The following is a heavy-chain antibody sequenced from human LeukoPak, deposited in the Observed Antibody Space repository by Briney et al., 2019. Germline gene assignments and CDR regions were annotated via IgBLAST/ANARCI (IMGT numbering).Heavy chain of an antibody. J-gene: IGHJ4*02. Sequence: SETLSLTRIVSGVSLSSGSNYGGWLRQPPGKTLEWLGNIYSRGNTYYNPSLKIRVIIVIDTANNHFSLNLGSVTAADSAAYYCAKGTYYYDSGGYYGGYYFDYWGQGTLVTVSS. CDR3: AKGTYYYDSGGYYGGYYFDY. V-gene: IGHV4-39*07. D-gene: IGHD3-22*01. CDR1: GVSLSSGSNY. CDR2: IYSRGNT.